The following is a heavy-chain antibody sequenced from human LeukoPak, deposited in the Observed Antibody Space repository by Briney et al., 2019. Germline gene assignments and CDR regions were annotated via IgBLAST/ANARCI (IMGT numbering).Heavy chain of an antibody. D-gene: IGHD1-26*01. CDR3: ARDLLGSRGRYFDL. CDR2: INSKTGDT. Sequence: ASVKVSCKASGYTFSDYYMHWWRQAPGQGLEWMGCINSKTGDTYFAQKFHGRVTMTRDTSITTVYMEVASLRSDDTAVYHCARDLLGSRGRYFDLWGRGTLVIVSS. CDR1: GYTFSDYY. V-gene: IGHV1-2*02. J-gene: IGHJ2*01.